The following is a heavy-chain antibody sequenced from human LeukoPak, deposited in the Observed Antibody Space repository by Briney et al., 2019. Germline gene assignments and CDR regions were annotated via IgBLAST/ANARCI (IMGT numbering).Heavy chain of an antibody. V-gene: IGHV3-66*02. J-gene: IGHJ3*02. CDR1: GFTVSSNY. CDR3: ARESSGDGIDI. Sequence: GGSLRLSCAAAGFTVSSNYMNWVRQAPGKGLEWVSVIYSGGNTYYADSVKGRFTISRDISKNTLYLQMNSLRAEDTAVYYCARESSGDGIDIWGQGTMVIVSS. CDR2: IYSGGNT.